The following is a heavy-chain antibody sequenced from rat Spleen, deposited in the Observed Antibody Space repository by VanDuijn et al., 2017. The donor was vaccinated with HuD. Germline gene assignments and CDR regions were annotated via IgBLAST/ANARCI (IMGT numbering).Heavy chain of an antibody. Sequence: EVQLVESGGGLVQPGRSLKLSCAASGFTFNNYDMAWVRQAPTKGLEWIASISTGGGNTNYRDSVKGRFTISRENAKDTLYLQMDSLRSEDTAAYYCAIAGYYSAYRDDWFAYWGQGTLVTVSS. CDR1: GFTFNNYD. V-gene: IGHV5S13*01. CDR3: AIAGYYSAYRDDWFAY. CDR2: ISTGGGNT. J-gene: IGHJ3*01. D-gene: IGHD1-2*01.